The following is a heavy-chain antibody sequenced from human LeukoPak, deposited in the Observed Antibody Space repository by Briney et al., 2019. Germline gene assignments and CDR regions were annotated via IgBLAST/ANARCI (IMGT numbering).Heavy chain of an antibody. V-gene: IGHV3-48*03. D-gene: IGHD2-21*01. CDR1: GFTFSSYE. J-gene: IGHJ6*03. CDR2: ISSSGSTI. Sequence: GGSLRLSCAASGFTFSSYEMNWVRQAPGKGLGWVPYISSSGSTIYYADSVKGRFTISRDNAKNSLYLQMNSLRAEDTAVYYCARAGGDPYYYYYMDVWGKGTTVTISS. CDR3: ARAGGDPYYYYYMDV.